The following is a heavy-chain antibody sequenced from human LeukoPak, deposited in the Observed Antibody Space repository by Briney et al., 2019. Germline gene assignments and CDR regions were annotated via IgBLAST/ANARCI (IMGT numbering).Heavy chain of an antibody. J-gene: IGHJ5*02. D-gene: IGHD3-10*01. V-gene: IGHV4-31*03. CDR1: GGSISSGGYY. CDR2: IYYSGST. CDR3: ARYGFGELFPTNWFDP. Sequence: PSETLSLTCTVSGGSISSGGYYWSWIRQHPGKGLEWIGYIYYSGSTYYNPSLKSRVTISVDTSKNQFSLKLSSVTPADTAVYYCARYGFGELFPTNWFDPWGQGTLVTVSS.